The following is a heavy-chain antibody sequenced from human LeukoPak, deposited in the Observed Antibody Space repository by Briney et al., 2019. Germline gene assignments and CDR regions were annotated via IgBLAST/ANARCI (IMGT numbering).Heavy chain of an antibody. V-gene: IGHV1-18*01. Sequence: GASVKVSCKASGYTFTSYDINWVRQATGQGLEWMGWISAYNGNTNYAQKLQGRVTMTTDTSTSTAYMELRSLRSDDTAVYYCARGGGYYDSSGYYRIDYWGQGTLVTVSS. D-gene: IGHD3-22*01. J-gene: IGHJ4*02. CDR2: ISAYNGNT. CDR1: GYTFTSYD. CDR3: ARGGGYYDSSGYYRIDY.